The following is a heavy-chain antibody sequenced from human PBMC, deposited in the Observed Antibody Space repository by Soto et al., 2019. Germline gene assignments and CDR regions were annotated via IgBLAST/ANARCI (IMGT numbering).Heavy chain of an antibody. V-gene: IGHV5-51*01. D-gene: IGHD5-12*01. CDR1: GYSFTSYW. CDR2: TYPGDSDT. CDR3: ARRGGYDYNYSYYYGMDV. Sequence: GESLKISCKGSGYSFTSYWIGWVRQMPGKGLEWMGITYPGDSDTRYSPSFQGQVTISADKSISTAYLQWSSLKASDTAMYYCARRGGYDYNYSYYYGMDVWGQGTTVTVSS. J-gene: IGHJ6*02.